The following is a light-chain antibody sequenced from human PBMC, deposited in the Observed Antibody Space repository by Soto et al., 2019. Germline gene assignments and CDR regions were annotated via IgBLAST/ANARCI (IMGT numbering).Light chain of an antibody. J-gene: IGKJ1*01. CDR2: DAS. CDR3: QQYSDSSGA. Sequence: DIQMTQSPSTLSASVGDRVTTTCRASQSTSSYLALYQQKPGKAPKLLIFDASTLESGVPSRFSGSGSGTDFTLTISSLQPDDFATYYCQQYSDSSGAFGQGTKVDIK. CDR1: QSTSSY. V-gene: IGKV1-5*01.